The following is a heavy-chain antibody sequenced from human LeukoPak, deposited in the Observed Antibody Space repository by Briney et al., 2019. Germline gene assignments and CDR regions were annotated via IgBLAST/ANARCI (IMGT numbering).Heavy chain of an antibody. V-gene: IGHV4-61*02. CDR1: GGSISSPNYY. CDR2: IYASGST. J-gene: IGHJ4*02. CDR3: AGAPAGSLDWLSPLDY. Sequence: SETLSLTCIVSGGSISSPNYYWSWIRQPAGKRLEWIGRIYASGSTHYNPSLNSRVTISVDTSTNKLSLRLSSVTAADTAVYYSAGAPAGSLDWLSPLDYWGQGTLVTVPS. D-gene: IGHD5-12*01.